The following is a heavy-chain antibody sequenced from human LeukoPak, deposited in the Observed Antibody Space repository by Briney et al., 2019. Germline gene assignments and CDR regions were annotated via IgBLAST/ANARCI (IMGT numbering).Heavy chain of an antibody. CDR3: AREISAY. J-gene: IGHJ4*02. D-gene: IGHD3-3*01. CDR1: GFSVSSNY. Sequence: PGGSLRLSCAASGFSVSSNYMTWVRQAPGKGLEWISVLYSGGSTNYADSVKGRFTISRDDSKNTLYLQMNSLRAEGTAVYFCAREISAYWRQGTLVTVSS. CDR2: LYSGGST. V-gene: IGHV3-53*01.